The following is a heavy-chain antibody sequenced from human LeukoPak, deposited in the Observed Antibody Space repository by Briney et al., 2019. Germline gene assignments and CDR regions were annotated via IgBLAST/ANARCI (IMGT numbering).Heavy chain of an antibody. D-gene: IGHD4-17*01. CDR1: GYTFISYG. V-gene: IGHV1-2*06. CDR2: INPNSGGT. Sequence: ASVKVSCKASGYTFISYGISWVRQAPGQGLEWMGRINPNSGGTNYAQKFQGRVTMTRDTSISTAYMELSRLRSDDTAVYYCARAHYGDYASWFDPWGQGTLVTVSS. CDR3: ARAHYGDYASWFDP. J-gene: IGHJ5*02.